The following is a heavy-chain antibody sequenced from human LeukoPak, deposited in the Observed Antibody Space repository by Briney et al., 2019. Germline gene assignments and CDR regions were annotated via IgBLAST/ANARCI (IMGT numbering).Heavy chain of an antibody. CDR1: GGSISSSSYY. J-gene: IGHJ4*02. V-gene: IGHV4-39*07. D-gene: IGHD3-3*01. CDR3: ARDHRYDFWSGYYMNPHFDY. Sequence: SETLSLTCTVSGGSISSSSYYWGWIRQPPGKGLEWIGSIYYSGSTYYNPSLKSRVTISVDTSKNQFSLKLSSVTAADTAVYYCARDHRYDFWSGYYMNPHFDYWGQGTLVTVSS. CDR2: IYYSGST.